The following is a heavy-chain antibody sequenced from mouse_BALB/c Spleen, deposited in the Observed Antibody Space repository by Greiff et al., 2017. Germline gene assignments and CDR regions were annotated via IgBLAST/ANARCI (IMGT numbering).Heavy chain of an antibody. D-gene: IGHD3-3*01. CDR1: GYTFTSYW. CDR2: INPSNGRT. V-gene: IGHV1S81*02. CDR3: ARGGTAY. J-gene: IGHJ3*01. Sequence: QVQLQQPGAELVKPGASVKLSCKASGYTFTSYWMHWVKQRPGQGLEWIGEINPSNGRTNYNEKFKSKATLTVDKSSSTAYMQLSSLTSEDSAVYYCARGGTAYWGQGTLVTVSA.